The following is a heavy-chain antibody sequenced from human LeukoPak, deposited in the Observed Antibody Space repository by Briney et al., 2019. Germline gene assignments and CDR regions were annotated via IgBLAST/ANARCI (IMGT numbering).Heavy chain of an antibody. V-gene: IGHV3-7*01. CDR2: IKQDGSEK. Sequence: GGSLRLSCAASGFTFSSYWMSWVRQAPGKGLEWVANIKQDGSEKFYVDSVKGRFTISRDNAKNSLYLQMNSLRGEDTAVYYCARDGVSYSDHYYYMDVWGKGTTVTVSS. CDR1: GFTFSSYW. J-gene: IGHJ6*03. CDR3: ARDGVSYSDHYYYMDV. D-gene: IGHD1-26*01.